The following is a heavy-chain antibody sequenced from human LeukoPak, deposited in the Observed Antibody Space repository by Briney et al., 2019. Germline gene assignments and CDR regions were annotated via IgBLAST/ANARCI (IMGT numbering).Heavy chain of an antibody. J-gene: IGHJ6*02. V-gene: IGHV3-74*01. CDR2: INSDGSST. CDR1: GFTFDDYA. CDR3: ARGNYAEVPNEIYYYYYYGMDV. D-gene: IGHD4-17*01. Sequence: GGSLRLSCAASGFTFDDYAMHWVRQAPGKGLEWVSGINSDGSSTSYADSVKGRFTISRDNAKNTLYLQMNSLRAEDTAVYYCARGNYAEVPNEIYYYYYYGMDVWGQGTTVTVSS.